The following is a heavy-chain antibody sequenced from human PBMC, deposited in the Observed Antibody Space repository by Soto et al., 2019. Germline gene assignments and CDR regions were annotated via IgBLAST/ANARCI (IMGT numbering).Heavy chain of an antibody. CDR2: INGASTTT. J-gene: IGHJ4*02. Sequence: DVQLVGSGGGLVQPGGSLRLSCVASGFPFSSYAMHWVRQAPGKGLEWISYINGASTTTFYADSVKGRFTVSRDNAKNSVYLQMSRLSHEDTAFYYCARDLSHWGQGMLVTVSS. V-gene: IGHV3-48*02. CDR3: ARDLSH. CDR1: GFPFSSYA.